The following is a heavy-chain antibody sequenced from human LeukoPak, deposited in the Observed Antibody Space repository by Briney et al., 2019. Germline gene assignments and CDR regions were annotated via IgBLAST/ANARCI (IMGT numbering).Heavy chain of an antibody. CDR2: IGTAGDT. CDR1: GFIFSSYD. Sequence: WESLRLSCAASGFIFSSYDLHWIRQVPGKGLEWVSGIGTAGDTYYSGSVKGRFTISRETAKNSLYLQMNSLRAGDTAVYYCARAPYCGGDCWDAMDVWGQGTTVTVSS. J-gene: IGHJ6*02. D-gene: IGHD2-21*02. CDR3: ARAPYCGGDCWDAMDV. V-gene: IGHV3-13*04.